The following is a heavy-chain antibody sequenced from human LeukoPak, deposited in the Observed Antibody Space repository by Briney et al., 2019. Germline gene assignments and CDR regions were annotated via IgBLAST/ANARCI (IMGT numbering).Heavy chain of an antibody. D-gene: IGHD6-19*01. J-gene: IGHJ4*02. Sequence: GGSLRLSCAASGFTFDDYAMHWVRQAPGKGLEWVSGISWNSGSIGYADSVKGRFTISRDNAKNSMYLQMNSLRAEDMALYYCAKDGGSGLDYWGQGTLVTVSS. CDR1: GFTFDDYA. CDR3: AKDGGSGLDY. CDR2: ISWNSGSI. V-gene: IGHV3-9*03.